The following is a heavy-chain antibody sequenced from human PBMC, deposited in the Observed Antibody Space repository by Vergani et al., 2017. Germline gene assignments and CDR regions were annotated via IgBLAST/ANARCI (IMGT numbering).Heavy chain of an antibody. Sequence: QVQLQESGPGLVKPSETLSLTCTVSGGSISSYYWSWIRQPPGKGLEWIGHIYYSGSTTYNPSLKSRVTISVDTSKNQFSLKLSSVTAADTAVYYCARGTYSSGWYNYYYCGMDGWGQGTTVTVSS. CDR2: IYYSGST. CDR3: ARGTYSSGWYNYYYCGMDG. V-gene: IGHV4-59*01. CDR1: GGSISSYY. D-gene: IGHD6-19*01. J-gene: IGHJ6*02.